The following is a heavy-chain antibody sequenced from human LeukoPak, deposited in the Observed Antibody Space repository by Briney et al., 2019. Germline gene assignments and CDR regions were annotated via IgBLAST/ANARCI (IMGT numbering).Heavy chain of an antibody. CDR1: GFTFSSYS. CDR3: ARDRGLTYYDILTGYSPYNWFDP. D-gene: IGHD3-9*01. CDR2: ISSSSSYI. J-gene: IGHJ5*02. V-gene: IGHV3-21*01. Sequence: GGSLRLSCAASGFTFSSYSMNWVRQAPGKGLEWVSSISSSSSYIYYADSVKGRFTISRDNAKNSLYLQMNSLRAEDTAVYYCARDRGLTYYDILTGYSPYNWFDPWGQGTLVIVSS.